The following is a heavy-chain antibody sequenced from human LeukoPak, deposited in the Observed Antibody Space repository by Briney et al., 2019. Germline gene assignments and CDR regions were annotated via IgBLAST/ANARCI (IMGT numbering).Heavy chain of an antibody. CDR3: ARVKVVTAAGPQYYGMDV. V-gene: IGHV1-69*13. Sequence: SVKVSCKASGGTFSSYAISWVRQAPGQGLEWMGGIIPIFGTANYAQKFQGRVTITADESTSTAYMELSSLRSEDTAVYYCARVKVVTAAGPQYYGMDVWGQGTTVTVSS. J-gene: IGHJ6*02. CDR1: GGTFSSYA. CDR2: IIPIFGTA. D-gene: IGHD6-13*01.